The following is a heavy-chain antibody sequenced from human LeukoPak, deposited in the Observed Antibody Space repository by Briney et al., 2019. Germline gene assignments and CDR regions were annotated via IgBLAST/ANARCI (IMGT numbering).Heavy chain of an antibody. D-gene: IGHD1-20*01. V-gene: IGHV3-30*18. CDR3: AKDRSMTGNNDAFDI. Sequence: GGSLRLSCAASGFTFSSYGMHWVSQAPGKGLEWVTVISYEGRNIFYADSVTGRFIISRDNTKNTLYLQMNSLRDEDTAVYYCAKDRSMTGNNDAFDIWGQGTMVTVSS. J-gene: IGHJ3*02. CDR2: ISYEGRNI. CDR1: GFTFSSYG.